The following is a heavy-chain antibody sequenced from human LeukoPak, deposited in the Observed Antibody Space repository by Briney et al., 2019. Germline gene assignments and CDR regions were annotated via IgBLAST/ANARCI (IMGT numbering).Heavy chain of an antibody. D-gene: IGHD4-17*01. J-gene: IGHJ3*02. Sequence: GGSLRLSCAASGFSFSSYGIHWVRQAPGKGLDWVAVIWYDGSSQYNADSVKGRFTISRDNSKNTVYLQMNSLTAEDTAIYYCVRPNGDYARGGLEIWGQGTVVTVSS. CDR3: VRPNGDYARGGLEI. CDR2: IWYDGSSQ. CDR1: GFSFSSYG. V-gene: IGHV3-33*08.